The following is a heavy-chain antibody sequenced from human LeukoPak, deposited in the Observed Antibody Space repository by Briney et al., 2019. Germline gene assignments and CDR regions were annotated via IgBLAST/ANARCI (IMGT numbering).Heavy chain of an antibody. J-gene: IGHJ4*02. CDR1: GGSISNYY. CDR3: ARQGVATAIDY. CDR2: ISASGNT. D-gene: IGHD2-21*02. Sequence: PSETLSLTCTVSGGSISNYYWSWIRQPAAKGLEWIGRISASGNTNYNPSLKSRVTMSVDTSMNLFALKLSSVTAADTAVYYCARQGVATAIDYWGQGTLVTVSS. V-gene: IGHV4-4*07.